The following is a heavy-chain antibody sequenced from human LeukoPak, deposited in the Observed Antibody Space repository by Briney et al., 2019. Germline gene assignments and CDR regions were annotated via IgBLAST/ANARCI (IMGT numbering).Heavy chain of an antibody. J-gene: IGHJ4*02. CDR1: GFTYSNYA. D-gene: IGHD3-3*01. Sequence: GGSLRLSCEASGFTYSNYAMNWVRQAPGKGLEWVSGISGSGGSTYYADSVKGRFTISRDNSKNTLYLQMNSLRAEDTAVYYCAKGEWTFDYWGQGTLVTASS. CDR3: AKGEWTFDY. V-gene: IGHV3-23*01. CDR2: ISGSGGST.